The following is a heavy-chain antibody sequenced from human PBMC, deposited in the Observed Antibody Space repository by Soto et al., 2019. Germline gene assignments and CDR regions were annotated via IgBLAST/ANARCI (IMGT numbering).Heavy chain of an antibody. V-gene: IGHV1-69*12. D-gene: IGHD1-26*01. CDR1: GGTFSSYA. Sequence: QVQLVQSGAEVKKPGSSVKVSCKASGGTFSSYAISWVRQAPGQGLEWMGGIIPIFGTANYAQKFQGRVTITADEXTSXAXTERSSLRSEDTAVYYCARDLTGVGSGSHEYWYFDLWGRGTLVTVSS. J-gene: IGHJ2*01. CDR3: ARDLTGVGSGSHEYWYFDL. CDR2: IIPIFGTA.